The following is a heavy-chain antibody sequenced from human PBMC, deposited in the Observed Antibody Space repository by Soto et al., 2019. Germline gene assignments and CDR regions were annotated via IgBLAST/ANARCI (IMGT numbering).Heavy chain of an antibody. CDR2: ISHDGGNK. Sequence: QVQLVESGGGAVQPGRYLRLSCTASAFTLRSYGMHWVRQAPGKGLEWVAGISHDGGNKYYADSVRGRFTIYRDNSKNMIYLQMNSLRAADTAVYYCAKAPASAAGTFFDYYYYMDVWGKGTTVTVSS. CDR1: AFTLRSYG. CDR3: AKAPASAAGTFFDYYYYMDV. V-gene: IGHV3-30*18. J-gene: IGHJ6*03. D-gene: IGHD6-13*01.